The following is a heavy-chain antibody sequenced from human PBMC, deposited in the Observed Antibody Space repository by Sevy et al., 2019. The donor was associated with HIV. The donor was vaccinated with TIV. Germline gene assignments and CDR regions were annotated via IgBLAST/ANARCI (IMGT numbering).Heavy chain of an antibody. Sequence: GGSLRLSCAASGFTFSDHYMEWVRQAPGKGLEWVGRTRNKADSYTTEYAASVKGRFTISRDDSKNSLYLQMNSLKTEDTAVYYCATHAGIAAAGRVFDYWGQGSLVTVSS. CDR3: ATHAGIAAAGRVFDY. V-gene: IGHV3-72*01. CDR1: GFTFSDHY. D-gene: IGHD6-13*01. CDR2: TRNKADSYTT. J-gene: IGHJ4*02.